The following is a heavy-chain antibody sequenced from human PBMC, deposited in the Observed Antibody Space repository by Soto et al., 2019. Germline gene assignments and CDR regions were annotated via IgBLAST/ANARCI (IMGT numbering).Heavy chain of an antibody. V-gene: IGHV3-23*01. CDR2: ISGGGHNT. Sequence: EVQLLESGGGLVQPGGSLRLTCAASGFTFSSYAISWIRLSPGKGLEWVSVISGGGHNTYYTPSVKGRFTISRDDFKNTLYLQMNSLRTEDTAMYYCAKLRDFVVLPAGILDYWVPGTLVTVSS. CDR3: AKLRDFVVLPAGILDY. D-gene: IGHD2-8*01. J-gene: IGHJ4*02. CDR1: GFTFSSYA.